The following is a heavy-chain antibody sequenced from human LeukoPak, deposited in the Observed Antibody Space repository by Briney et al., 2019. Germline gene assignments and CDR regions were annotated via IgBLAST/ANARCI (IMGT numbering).Heavy chain of an antibody. D-gene: IGHD4-23*01. V-gene: IGHV3-21*01. CDR1: GFTFSSYS. CDR3: ARESPTTVVKQFDY. CDR2: ISSSSSYI. J-gene: IGHJ4*02. Sequence: GSLRLSCAASGFTFSSYSMNWVRQAPGKGLEWVSSISSSSSYIYYADSVKGRFTISRDNAKNSLYLQMNSLRAEDTAVYYCARESPTTVVKQFDYWGQGTLVTVSS.